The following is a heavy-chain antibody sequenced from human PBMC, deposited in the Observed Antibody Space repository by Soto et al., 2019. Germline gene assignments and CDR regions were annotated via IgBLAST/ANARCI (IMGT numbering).Heavy chain of an antibody. J-gene: IGHJ1*01. Sequence: GGSLRLSCAASGFTFSSYAMSWVRQAPGKGLEWVSAISGSGGSTYYADSVKGRFTISRDNSKNTLYLQMNSLRAEDTAVYYCAKDRGDFWSGYYPTTEYFQHWGQGTLVTVSS. V-gene: IGHV3-23*01. D-gene: IGHD3-3*01. CDR2: ISGSGGST. CDR1: GFTFSSYA. CDR3: AKDRGDFWSGYYPTTEYFQH.